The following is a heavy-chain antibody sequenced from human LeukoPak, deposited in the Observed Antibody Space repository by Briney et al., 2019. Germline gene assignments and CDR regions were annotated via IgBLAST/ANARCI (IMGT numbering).Heavy chain of an antibody. CDR2: IYTSGST. J-gene: IGHJ4*02. V-gene: IGHV4-4*07. D-gene: IGHD3-22*01. CDR1: GGSISSYY. Sequence: SETLSLTCTVSGGSISSYYWNWIRQPAGKGLEWIGRIYTSGSTSYNPSPKSRVTMSVDTSKNQFSLKLTSVTAADTAVYYCARDYSAGRGYYDYWGQGTLVTVSS. CDR3: ARDYSAGRGYYDY.